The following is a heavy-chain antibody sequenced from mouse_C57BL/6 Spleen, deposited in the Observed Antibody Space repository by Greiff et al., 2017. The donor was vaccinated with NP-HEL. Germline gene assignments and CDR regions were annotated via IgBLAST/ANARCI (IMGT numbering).Heavy chain of an antibody. D-gene: IGHD1-1*01. CDR2: ISDGGSST. J-gene: IGHJ3*01. Sequence: EVRLVESGGGLVKPGGSLKLSCAASGFTFSSYAMSWVRQTPEKRLEWVATISDGGSSTYYPDNVKGRFTISRDNAKNNPYLQMSHLKSEDTAMYYCARDTTASYWGQGTLVTVSA. CDR1: GFTFSSYA. V-gene: IGHV5-4*01. CDR3: ARDTTASY.